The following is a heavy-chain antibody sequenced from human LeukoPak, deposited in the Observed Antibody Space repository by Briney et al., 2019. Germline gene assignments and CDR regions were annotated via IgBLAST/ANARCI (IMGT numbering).Heavy chain of an antibody. CDR2: IYYSGST. J-gene: IGHJ4*02. V-gene: IGHV4-39*01. D-gene: IGHD3-3*01. Sequence: SETLSLTCTVSGGSISSSSYYWGWIRQPPGKGLEWIGSIYYSGSTYYNPSLKSRVTMSVDTSKNQFSLKLSSVTAADTAVYHCARLRWEWLSRGGIDYWGQGTLVTVSS. CDR3: ARLRWEWLSRGGIDY. CDR1: GGSISSSSYY.